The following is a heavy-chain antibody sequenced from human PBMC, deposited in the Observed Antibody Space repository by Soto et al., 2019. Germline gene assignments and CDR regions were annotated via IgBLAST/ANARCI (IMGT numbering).Heavy chain of an antibody. CDR2: IDDTGSVT. J-gene: IGHJ4*02. CDR1: GFTFSSYW. V-gene: IGHV3-74*01. D-gene: IGHD6-19*01. CDR3: VRDQTVAGPTTFDY. Sequence: EVQLVESGGGLVQPGGSLRLSCVVSGFTFSSYWMHWVRQTPGKGLVWVSRIDDTGSVTTYADSVKGRFTISRDNAKKTLYLQMNSLRAEDTAVYYCVRDQTVAGPTTFDYCGQGTLVTVSS.